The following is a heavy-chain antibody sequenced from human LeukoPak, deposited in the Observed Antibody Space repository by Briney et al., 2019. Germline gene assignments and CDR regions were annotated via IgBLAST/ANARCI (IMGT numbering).Heavy chain of an antibody. V-gene: IGHV3-15*01. J-gene: IGHJ3*02. D-gene: IGHD6-13*01. CDR2: IKSKTDGGTT. CDR3: TRKAAGPDAFDI. CDR1: GFTFSNAW. Sequence: GGSLRLSCAASGFTFSNAWMSWVRQAPGKGLEWVGRIKSKTDGGTTDYAAPVKGRFTISRDDSKNTLYLQMNSLKTEDTAVYYCTRKAAGPDAFDIWGQGTMVTVSS.